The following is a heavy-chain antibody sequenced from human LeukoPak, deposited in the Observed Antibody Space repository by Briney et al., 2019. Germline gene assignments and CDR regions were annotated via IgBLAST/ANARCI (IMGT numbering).Heavy chain of an antibody. J-gene: IGHJ4*02. D-gene: IGHD6-13*01. CDR1: GGSISSSSYY. CDR2: IYYSGST. Sequence: SETLSLTCTVSGGSISSSSYYWGWIRQPPGKGLEWIGSIYYSGSTYYNPPLKSRVTISVDTSKNQFSLKLSSVTAADTAVYYCARRGSSSWYEKTRGYYFDYWGQGTLVTVSS. CDR3: ARRGSSSWYEKTRGYYFDY. V-gene: IGHV4-39*01.